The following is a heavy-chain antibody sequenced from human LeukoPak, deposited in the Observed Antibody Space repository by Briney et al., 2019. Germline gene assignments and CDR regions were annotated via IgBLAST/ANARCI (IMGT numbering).Heavy chain of an antibody. CDR1: GFTFSSYT. CDR2: ISSSSIYI. CDR3: ASIYGSGIPPF. D-gene: IGHD3-10*01. J-gene: IGHJ4*02. Sequence: NPGGSLRLSCAASGFTFSSYTMIWVRQAPGKGLEWVSSISSSSIYIYYADSVKGRFTVSRDNARTSQYLQMNSLRAEDTAVYYCASIYGSGIPPFWGQGTLVTVSS. V-gene: IGHV3-21*01.